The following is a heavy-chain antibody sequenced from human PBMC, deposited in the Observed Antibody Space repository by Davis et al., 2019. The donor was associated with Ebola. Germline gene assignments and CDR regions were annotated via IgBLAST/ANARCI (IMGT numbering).Heavy chain of an antibody. CDR2: IYYSGST. Sequence: PGGSLRLSCTVSGGSISNYYWSWIRQPPGKGLEWIGYIYYSGSTSYDPSLKSRITMSVDTSKSQFSLKLNSVTAADTAVYYCARGGRDIVRYWGQGTLVTVSS. CDR3: ARGGRDIVRY. CDR1: GGSISNYY. V-gene: IGHV4-59*01. D-gene: IGHD2-15*01. J-gene: IGHJ4*02.